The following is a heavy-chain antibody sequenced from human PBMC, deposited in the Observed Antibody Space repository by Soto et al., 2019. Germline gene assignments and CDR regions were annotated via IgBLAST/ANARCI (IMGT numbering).Heavy chain of an antibody. J-gene: IGHJ6*02. D-gene: IGHD6-13*01. CDR1: GGTFSSYA. CDR3: ARAELAGPRYYYYGMDV. CDR2: IIPIFGTA. Sequence: SVKVSCKASGGTFSSYAISWVRQAPGQGLEWMGGIIPIFGTANYAQKFQGRVTITADESTSTAYMELSSLRSEDTAVYYCARAELAGPRYYYYGMDVWGQGTTVTVSS. V-gene: IGHV1-69*13.